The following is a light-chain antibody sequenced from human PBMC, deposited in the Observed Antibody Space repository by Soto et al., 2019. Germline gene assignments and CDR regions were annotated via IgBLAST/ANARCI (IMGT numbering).Light chain of an antibody. CDR1: SSNVGSYNY. CDR3: GSYTSSSTLV. V-gene: IGLV2-14*01. J-gene: IGLJ3*02. CDR2: EVS. Sequence: QSALTQPASVSGSPGQSITISCTGTSSNVGSYNYVSWYQQHPDKAPKLMIYEVSNRPSGVSNRFSGSKSVNTASLTISGLQAEDEADYYCGSYTSSSTLVFGGGTKLTVL.